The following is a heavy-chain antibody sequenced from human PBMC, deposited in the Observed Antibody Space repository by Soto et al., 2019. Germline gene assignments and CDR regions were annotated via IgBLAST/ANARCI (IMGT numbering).Heavy chain of an antibody. J-gene: IGHJ5*02. V-gene: IGHV1-69*02. CDR2: IIPILGIA. Sequence: QVQLVQSGAEVKKPGSSVKVSCKASGGTFSSYTISWVRQAPGQGLEWMGRIIPILGIANYAQKFQGRVTITTDKYTSTAYMELRRLRSEDTAVYYCARDMAVAGSGGENWFDPWGQGTLVTVSS. CDR1: GGTFSSYT. CDR3: ARDMAVAGSGGENWFDP. D-gene: IGHD6-19*01.